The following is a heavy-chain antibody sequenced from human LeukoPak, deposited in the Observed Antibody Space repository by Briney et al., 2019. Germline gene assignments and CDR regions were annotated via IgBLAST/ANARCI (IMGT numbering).Heavy chain of an antibody. D-gene: IGHD2-15*01. V-gene: IGHV3-43D*04. J-gene: IGHJ4*02. CDR2: ISWDGGST. Sequence: GGFLRLSRAASGFTFDDYAMHWVRQAPGKGLEWVSLISWDGGSTYYADSVKGRFTISRDNSKNSLYLQMNSLRAEDTALYYCAKGSYCSGGSCYSPAYFDYWGQGTLVTVSS. CDR3: AKGSYCSGGSCYSPAYFDY. CDR1: GFTFDDYA.